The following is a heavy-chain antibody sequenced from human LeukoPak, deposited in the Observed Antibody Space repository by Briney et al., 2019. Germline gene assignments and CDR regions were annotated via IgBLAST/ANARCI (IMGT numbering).Heavy chain of an antibody. D-gene: IGHD3-10*01. V-gene: IGHV4-30-2*01. CDR1: GGSIGSGGFS. J-gene: IGHJ6*02. Sequence: SETLSLTCAVSGGSIGSGGFSWSWIRLPPGKGLECIGYIYHSGITYYNPSLKSRVTISIDRSKNQFSLTLSSVTAPDTAVYYCARGSGFYYGSGSPPTAVDVWGQGTTVTVSS. CDR2: IYHSGIT. CDR3: ARGSGFYYGSGSPPTAVDV.